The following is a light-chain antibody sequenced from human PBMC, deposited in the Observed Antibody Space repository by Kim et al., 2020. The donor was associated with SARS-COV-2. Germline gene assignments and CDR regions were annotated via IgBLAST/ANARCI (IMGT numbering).Light chain of an antibody. V-gene: IGKV1-27*01. CDR2: AAS. CDR1: QDISNY. Sequence: GDRVTITCRASQDISNYLAWFQLKPGKAPKLLIYAASALQQGVPSRFSGSGSGTDFTLTVTSLQPEDVATYYCQKCDSAPWTFGQGTKV. J-gene: IGKJ1*01. CDR3: QKCDSAPWT.